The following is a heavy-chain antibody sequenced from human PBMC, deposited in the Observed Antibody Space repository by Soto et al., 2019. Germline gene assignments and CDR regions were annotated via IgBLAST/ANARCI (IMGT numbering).Heavy chain of an antibody. CDR2: INPSGGST. CDR3: ARGIAVAGTICDY. V-gene: IGHV1-46*03. J-gene: IGHJ4*02. CDR1: GYTFTNYY. Sequence: QVQLVQSGAEVKKPGASVKVSSKASGYTFTNYYMHWVLQAPGQGLEWMGIINPSGGSTSYAQKFQGRVTMTRDASTSTVYMELSSLRSEDTAVYYCARGIAVAGTICDYWGQGTLVTVSS. D-gene: IGHD6-19*01.